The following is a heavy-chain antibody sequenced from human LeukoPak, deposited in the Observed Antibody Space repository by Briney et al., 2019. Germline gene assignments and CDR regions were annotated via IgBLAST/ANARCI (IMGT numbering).Heavy chain of an antibody. V-gene: IGHV3-48*04. CDR3: AKVMAAAGTKQFDDAFDV. D-gene: IGHD6-13*01. CDR2: ISSSSNT. Sequence: GGSLRLSCAASGFTFSSYSMNWVRQAPRKGLEWVSYISSSSNTYYADSVQGRFAISRDNAKNSLYLQMNSLRVEDMALYYCAKVMAAAGTKQFDDAFDVWGQGTMVTV. CDR1: GFTFSSYS. J-gene: IGHJ3*01.